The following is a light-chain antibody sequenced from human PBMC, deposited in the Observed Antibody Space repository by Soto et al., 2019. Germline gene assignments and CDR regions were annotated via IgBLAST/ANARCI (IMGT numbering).Light chain of an antibody. Sequence: QSALTQPPSASGSPGQSVTISCTGTSSDVGGYNYVSWYQQHPGKAPKLMIYEVNKRPSGVPDRFSGSKSGNTASLTVCGLQAEDEADYHCISYAGSNKVFGTGTKVTVL. V-gene: IGLV2-8*01. CDR1: SSDVGGYNY. J-gene: IGLJ1*01. CDR2: EVN. CDR3: ISYAGSNKV.